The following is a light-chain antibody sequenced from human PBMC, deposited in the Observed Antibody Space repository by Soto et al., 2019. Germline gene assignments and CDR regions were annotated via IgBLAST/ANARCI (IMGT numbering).Light chain of an antibody. Sequence: EIVVTQYQATLSVSPGERGTRSFIASQSVSSSLAWYQQRPGQAPRLLIYDTSTRAAGISARFSGSGSGTEFTLTISSLQSEDFAVYYCQQYIDWPPGTFGQGTKVDIK. CDR2: DTS. V-gene: IGKV3-15*01. J-gene: IGKJ1*01. CDR3: QQYIDWPPGT. CDR1: QSVSSS.